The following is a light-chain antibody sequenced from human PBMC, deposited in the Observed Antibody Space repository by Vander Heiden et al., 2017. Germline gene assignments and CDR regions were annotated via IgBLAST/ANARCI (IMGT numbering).Light chain of an antibody. CDR1: SSNIGSRT. J-gene: IGLJ3*02. V-gene: IGLV1-44*01. CDR3: AAWDDSLNGPV. Sequence: QSVLPQPPSASGTPGQTVAISCSASSSNIGSRTVNGYEQRPVTALKLLSYTNDQRPSGVPDRFSGSKSGTSASLAISGLQSEDEAEYYGAAWDDSLNGPVFGGGTKLTVL. CDR2: TND.